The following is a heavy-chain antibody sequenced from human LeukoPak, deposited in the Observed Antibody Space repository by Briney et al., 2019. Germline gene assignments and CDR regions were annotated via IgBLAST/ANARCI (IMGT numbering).Heavy chain of an antibody. CDR1: GGSISSSSYY. D-gene: IGHD3-10*01. CDR3: ARGLTPLLWFGESFLKFDY. Sequence: PSETLSLTCTVSGGSISSSSYYWGCIRQPPGKGLECIGSIYYSGSTYYNPSLKSRVTISVDTSKNQFSLKLSSVTAADTAVYYCARGLTPLLWFGESFLKFDYWGQGTLVTVSS. J-gene: IGHJ4*02. CDR2: IYYSGST. V-gene: IGHV4-39*07.